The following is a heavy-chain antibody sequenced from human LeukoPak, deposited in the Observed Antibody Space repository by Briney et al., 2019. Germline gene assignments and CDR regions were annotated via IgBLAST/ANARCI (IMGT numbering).Heavy chain of an antibody. J-gene: IGHJ4*02. D-gene: IGHD6-19*01. CDR3: VRDTGSGWDFDY. CDR1: GLTFNAYA. Sequence: PGGSLRLFCAASGLTFNAYAIHWVRQAPGKGLEGVSLVKGDGVTTDYANSVKGRFTVSKDNSKNSLYLQMSNLRTEDTALYYCVRDTGSGWDFDYWGQGTLVTVSS. V-gene: IGHV3-43*02. CDR2: VKGDGVTT.